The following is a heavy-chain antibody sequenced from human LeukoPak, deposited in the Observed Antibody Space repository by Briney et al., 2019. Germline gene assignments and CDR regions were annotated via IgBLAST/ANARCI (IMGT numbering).Heavy chain of an antibody. V-gene: IGHV4-34*01. J-gene: IGHJ4*02. Sequence: SETLSLTCAVYGGSFSGYYWSWIRQPPGKGLEWIGEVNHRGSTNYNPSLKSRVTISVDTSKNQFSLKLSSVTAADTAVYYCARAQSFFYVSGSPGFIDYLGQGTLVTVSS. CDR3: ARAQSFFYVSGSPGFIDY. CDR2: VNHRGST. D-gene: IGHD3-10*01. CDR1: GGSFSGYY.